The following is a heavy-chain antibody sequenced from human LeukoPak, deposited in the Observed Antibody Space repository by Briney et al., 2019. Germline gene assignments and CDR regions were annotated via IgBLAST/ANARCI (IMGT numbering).Heavy chain of an antibody. V-gene: IGHV3-30-3*01. Sequence: GGSLRLSCAASGFTFSSFTMHWVRQAPGKGLEWVAVISYDGSKKYYADSVKGRFTISRDNSKNTLYLQMNSLRTEDTAIYYCAKESSIMTSWGQGTLVTVSS. CDR2: ISYDGSKK. J-gene: IGHJ5*02. CDR1: GFTFSSFT. CDR3: AKESSIMTS. D-gene: IGHD3-10*01.